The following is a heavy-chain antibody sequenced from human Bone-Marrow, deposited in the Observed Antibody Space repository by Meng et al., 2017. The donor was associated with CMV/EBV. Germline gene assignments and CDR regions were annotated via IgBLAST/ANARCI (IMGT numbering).Heavy chain of an antibody. J-gene: IGHJ1*01. D-gene: IGHD4-23*01. CDR2: IRYDGSNK. CDR1: GFTFSSYG. V-gene: IGHV3-30*02. Sequence: GGSLRLSCAASGFTFSSYGMHWVRQAPGKGLEWVAFIRYDGSNKYYADSVKGRFTISRDNSKNTLYLQMNSLRAEDTAVYYCAKAPPDYGGNSKLNFQHWGQGTLVTVSS. CDR3: AKAPPDYGGNSKLNFQH.